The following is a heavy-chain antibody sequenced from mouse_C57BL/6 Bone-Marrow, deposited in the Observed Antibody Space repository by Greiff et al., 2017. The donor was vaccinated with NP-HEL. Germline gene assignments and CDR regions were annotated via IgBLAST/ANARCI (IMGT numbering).Heavy chain of an antibody. CDR1: GYTFTSYW. CDR3: AKSGLLDY. J-gene: IGHJ3*01. D-gene: IGHD3-1*01. CDR2: IGHSDSYT. V-gene: IGHV1-69*01. Sequence: QVQLQQPGAELVKNGASVKLSCKASGYTFTSYWMHWVKQRPGQGLEWMGEIGHSDSYTNYNHKFKGKFTFTVDKSSSTAYMQLSRLTSEDYSVYYCAKSGLLDYWGQGTMVTVSA.